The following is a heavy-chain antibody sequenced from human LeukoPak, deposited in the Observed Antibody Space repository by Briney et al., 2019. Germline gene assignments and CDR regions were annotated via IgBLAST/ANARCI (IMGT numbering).Heavy chain of an antibody. CDR1: GFTFSGHW. CDR2: INERGTDS. D-gene: IGHD1-1*01. V-gene: IGHV3-74*03. J-gene: IGHJ4*02. Sequence: GGSLRLSCTASGFTFSGHWIHWVRHAPGMGLVLVSRINERGTDSMYAESVKGRFTISRDNAKNTVYLQMNSLRAEDTAVYYCVRDETLWTLDWWGQGTLVSVSS. CDR3: VRDETLWTLDW.